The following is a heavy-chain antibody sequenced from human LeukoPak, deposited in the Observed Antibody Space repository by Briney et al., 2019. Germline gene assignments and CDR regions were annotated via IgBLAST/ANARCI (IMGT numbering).Heavy chain of an antibody. J-gene: IGHJ6*03. CDR2: IIGRGGST. D-gene: IGHD2-15*01. CDR1: GFTFSNYA. V-gene: IGHV3-23*01. CDR3: AKNGGRGAYCSGGCCYPYYYYYMDV. Sequence: GGSLRLSCAASGFTFSNYAMSWVRQAPGKGLEWVSSIIGRGGSTYYADSVKGRFTISRDNSKNTLYLQMNSLRAEDTAVYYCAKNGGRGAYCSGGCCYPYYYYYMDVWGKGTTVTISS.